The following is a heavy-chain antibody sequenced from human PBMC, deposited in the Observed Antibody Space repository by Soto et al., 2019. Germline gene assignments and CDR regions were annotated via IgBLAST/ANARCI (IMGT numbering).Heavy chain of an antibody. J-gene: IGHJ3*02. D-gene: IGHD2-2*01. CDR1: GFTFSSYA. V-gene: IGHV3-23*01. Sequence: GGSLRLSCAASGFTFSSYAMSWVRQAPGKGLEWVSAISGSGGSTYYADSVKGRFTISRDNSKNTLYLQMNSLRAEDTAVYYCAKDLGHGYQLLLVVGAFDIWGQGTMVTVSS. CDR3: AKDLGHGYQLLLVVGAFDI. CDR2: ISGSGGST.